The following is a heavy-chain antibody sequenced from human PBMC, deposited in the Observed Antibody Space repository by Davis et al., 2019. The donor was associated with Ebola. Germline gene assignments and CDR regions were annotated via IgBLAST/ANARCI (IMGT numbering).Heavy chain of an antibody. D-gene: IGHD2-8*02. Sequence: ASVKVSCKASGYTFTSYGISWVRQAPGQGLEWMGWISAYNGNTNYAQKLQGRVTMTTDTSTSTAYMELRSLRSDDTAVYYCARDRNSAPGLPKKYYYYYGMDVWGQGTTVTVSS. CDR3: ARDRNSAPGLPKKYYYYYGMDV. CDR1: GYTFTSYG. V-gene: IGHV1-18*01. CDR2: ISAYNGNT. J-gene: IGHJ6*02.